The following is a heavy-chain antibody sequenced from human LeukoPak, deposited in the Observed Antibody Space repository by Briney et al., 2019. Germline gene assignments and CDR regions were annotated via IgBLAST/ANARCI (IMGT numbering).Heavy chain of an antibody. CDR1: GGTFSSYA. D-gene: IGHD3-10*01. CDR3: ARGAGDYYGSGTAWFDP. J-gene: IGHJ5*02. Sequence: VASVKVSCKASGGTFSSYAISWVRQAPGQGLEWMGRIIPILGIANYAQKFQGRVTITADKSTSTAYMELSSLRSEDTAVYYCARGAGDYYGSGTAWFDPWGQGTLVTVSS. V-gene: IGHV1-69*04. CDR2: IIPILGIA.